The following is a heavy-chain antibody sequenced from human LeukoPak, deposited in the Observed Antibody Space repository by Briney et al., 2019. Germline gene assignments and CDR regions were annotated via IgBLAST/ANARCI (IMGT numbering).Heavy chain of an antibody. D-gene: IGHD6-19*01. CDR1: GFTVSSNY. CDR3: TKLKGWYGEGFFDY. V-gene: IGHV3-53*01. CDR2: LYSGGAT. J-gene: IGHJ4*02. Sequence: GGSLRLSCAASGFTVSSNYVSWVRQPAGKGLEWVSVLYSGGATFYADSVKGRFTISRDTSKNTLYLQMNDLRADDTAVYYCTKLKGWYGEGFFDYWGQGTLVTVSS.